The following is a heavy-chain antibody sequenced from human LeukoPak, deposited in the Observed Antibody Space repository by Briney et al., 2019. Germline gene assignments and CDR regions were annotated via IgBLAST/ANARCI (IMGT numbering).Heavy chain of an antibody. D-gene: IGHD3-22*01. CDR1: GGSISSSSYY. Sequence: PSETLSLTCTVSGGSISSSSYYWGWIRQPPGKGLEWIGSIYYSESTYYNPSLKSRVTISVDTSKTQFSLTLSSVTAADTAVYYCARQVGGNYYDNALYYFDYWGQGTLVTVSS. V-gene: IGHV4-39*01. J-gene: IGHJ4*02. CDR2: IYYSEST. CDR3: ARQVGGNYYDNALYYFDY.